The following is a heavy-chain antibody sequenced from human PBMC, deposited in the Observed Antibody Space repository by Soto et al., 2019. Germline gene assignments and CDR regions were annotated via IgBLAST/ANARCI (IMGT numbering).Heavy chain of an antibody. D-gene: IGHD3-22*01. CDR2: IKQDGSEK. Sequence: PGGSLRLSCAASGFTFSSYWMSWVRQAPGKGLEWVANIKQDGSEKYYVDSVKGRFTISRDNAKNSLYLQMNSLRAEDTAVYYCARVFIAELYDSSGYSDYWGQGTQVTVSS. V-gene: IGHV3-7*03. J-gene: IGHJ4*02. CDR3: ARVFIAELYDSSGYSDY. CDR1: GFTFSSYW.